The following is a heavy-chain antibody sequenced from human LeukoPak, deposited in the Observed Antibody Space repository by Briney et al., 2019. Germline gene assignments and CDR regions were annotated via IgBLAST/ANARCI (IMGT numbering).Heavy chain of an antibody. Sequence: GGSLRLSCAASGFTFSSYSMNWVRQAPGKGLEWVSSIYSSGTYIYYADSVKGRFTISRDNAKNSLYLQMNSLRAEDTAVYYCARWYSSGWAFDYWGQGTLVTVSS. D-gene: IGHD6-19*01. CDR3: ARWYSSGWAFDY. V-gene: IGHV3-21*01. J-gene: IGHJ4*02. CDR2: IYSSGTYI. CDR1: GFTFSSYS.